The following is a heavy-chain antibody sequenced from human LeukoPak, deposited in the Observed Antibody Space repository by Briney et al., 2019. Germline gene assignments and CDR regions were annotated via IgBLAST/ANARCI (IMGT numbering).Heavy chain of an antibody. D-gene: IGHD3-22*01. CDR1: GGSISSYY. Sequence: SETLSLTRTVSGGSISSYYWSWIRQPPGKGLEWIGYIYYSGSTNYNPSLKSRVTISVDTSKNQFSLKLSSVTAADTAVYYCARVPYYYDSSGYYWNWYFDLWGRGTLVTVSS. J-gene: IGHJ2*01. CDR3: ARVPYYYDSSGYYWNWYFDL. V-gene: IGHV4-59*01. CDR2: IYYSGST.